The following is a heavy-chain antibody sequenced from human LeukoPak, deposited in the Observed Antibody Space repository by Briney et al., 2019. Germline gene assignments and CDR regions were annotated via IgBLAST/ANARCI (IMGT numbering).Heavy chain of an antibody. CDR2: IKQDGSEK. V-gene: IGHV3-7*04. J-gene: IGHJ4*02. CDR3: ARDKIVGATHFDY. CDR1: GFTFSSYW. D-gene: IGHD1-26*01. Sequence: GGSLRLSCAASGFTFSSYWMSWVRQAPGKGLEWVANIKQDGSEKYYVDSVKGRFTISRDNAKNSLYLQMNSLRAEDTAVYYCARDKIVGATHFDYWGQGTLVTVSS.